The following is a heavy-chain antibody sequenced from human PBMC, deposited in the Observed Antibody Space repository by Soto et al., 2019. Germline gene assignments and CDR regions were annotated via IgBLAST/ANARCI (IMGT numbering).Heavy chain of an antibody. CDR3: ARDQLYYNDISGRPLNAFDV. D-gene: IGHD3-22*01. CDR2: IGLGSSTK. Sequence: GGALRLSCAASGCIFSNYGMNWVRQAPGKGLEWVSYIGLGSSTKYYADSVEGRFTISRDNAKNSRYLQMNSLRAEDTAVYYCARDQLYYNDISGRPLNAFDVWGQGTMVTVSS. V-gene: IGHV3-48*01. J-gene: IGHJ3*01. CDR1: GCIFSNYG.